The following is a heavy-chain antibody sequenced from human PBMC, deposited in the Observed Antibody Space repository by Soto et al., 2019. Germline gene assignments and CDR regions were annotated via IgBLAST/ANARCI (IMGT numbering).Heavy chain of an antibody. CDR3: AHRPRGFSYYFDY. J-gene: IGHJ4*02. CDR2: IYWDDDE. D-gene: IGHD3-10*01. Sequence: SGPTLVNPTQTLTLTCTFSGFSLTTRGVGVGWIRHPPGKALEWLALIYWDDDEGYSPFLKSRLTITKDSSKTQVVLTMTIMDPVDTASYYCAHRPRGFSYYFDYWGQGTLVTVSS. CDR1: GFSLTTRGVG. V-gene: IGHV2-5*02.